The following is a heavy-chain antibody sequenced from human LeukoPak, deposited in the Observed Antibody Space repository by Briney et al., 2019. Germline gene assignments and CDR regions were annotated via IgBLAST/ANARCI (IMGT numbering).Heavy chain of an antibody. CDR2: INPNSGFT. CDR1: GYPFTGYY. CDR3: ARLADCSSSSCRSFDY. V-gene: IGHV1-2*02. D-gene: IGHD2-2*01. Sequence: ASVKVSCKASGYPFTGYYLHWVRQAPGQGLEWMGWINPNSGFTNCAQKFQGRVTMTRDTSISTAYMELSRLRSDDTAVYYCARLADCSSSSCRSFDYWGQGTLVTVSS. J-gene: IGHJ4*02.